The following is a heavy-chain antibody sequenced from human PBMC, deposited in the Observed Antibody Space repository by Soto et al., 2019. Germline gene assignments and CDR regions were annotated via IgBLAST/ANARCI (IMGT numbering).Heavy chain of an antibody. D-gene: IGHD4-17*01. CDR1: GFTFSSHA. CDR3: AKGTYGDYIYPKYFQH. V-gene: IGHV3-23*01. CDR2: ISGSGDST. J-gene: IGHJ1*01. Sequence: GGSLRLSCAASGFTFSSHAMSWVHQAPGKGLEWVSAISGSGDSTYYADSVEGRFTVSRDNSKNTLYLQMNSLRAEDTAVYYCAKGTYGDYIYPKYFQHWGQGTLVTVSS.